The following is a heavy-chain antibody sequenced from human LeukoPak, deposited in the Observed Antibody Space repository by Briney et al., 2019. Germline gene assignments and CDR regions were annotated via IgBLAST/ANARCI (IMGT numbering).Heavy chain of an antibody. CDR2: IKKKDDGGTT. V-gene: IGHV3-15*01. CDR1: GFTFSSYA. J-gene: IGHJ4*02. D-gene: IGHD6-13*01. CDR3: TSDPRQIAAADI. Sequence: GGPLRLSCAASGFTFSSYAMSWVRQAPGKGLEWVGRIKKKDDGGTTDYAAPVKGRFIISRDDSKNTLYLQMNSLKTEDTGVYYCTSDPRQIAAADIWGQGTLVTVSS.